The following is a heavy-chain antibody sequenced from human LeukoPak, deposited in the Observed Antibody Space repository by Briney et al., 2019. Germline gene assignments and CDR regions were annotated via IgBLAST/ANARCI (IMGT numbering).Heavy chain of an antibody. CDR3: ATGCVGSPSCFTTGYDH. CDR2: ISDSGRDT. V-gene: IGHV3-23*01. CDR1: GFTFSSYG. J-gene: IGHJ4*02. Sequence: GGSLRLSCAASGFTFSSYGMHWVRQAPGKGLEWVSGISDSGRDTYYSDSVKGRFSISRDNSKSTVYLQMNSLRAEDTALYFCATGCVGSPSCFTTGYDHWGQGTLVTVSS. D-gene: IGHD1-26*01.